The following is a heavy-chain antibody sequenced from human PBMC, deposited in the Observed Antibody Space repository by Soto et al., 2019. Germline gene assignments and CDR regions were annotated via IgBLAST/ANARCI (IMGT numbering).Heavy chain of an antibody. J-gene: IGHJ4*02. Sequence: EVQLVGSGGGLVQPRGSLRISCAASGFIFRSSWMHWVRQAPGNGLVWVSRINSDGSRTNYADSVKGRFTISRDNATNTLYLHMNSLRAEDTAVYYCARGPTGWYDYDYWGLGTLVTVSS. V-gene: IGHV3-74*01. CDR3: ARGPTGWYDYDY. CDR1: GFIFRSSW. CDR2: INSDGSRT. D-gene: IGHD6-19*01.